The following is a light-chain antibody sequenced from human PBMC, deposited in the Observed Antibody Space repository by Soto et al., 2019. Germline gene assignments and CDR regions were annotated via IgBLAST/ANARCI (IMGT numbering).Light chain of an antibody. Sequence: DIQMTQSPSTLSGSVGDRVTITCRASQSISSWLAWYQQKPGKAPKLLIYDASSLESGVPSRFSGSGSGTEFTLTISRLQPDDFVTYFCQQYNSYPWTFGQGTKVDIK. CDR3: QQYNSYPWT. V-gene: IGKV1-5*01. CDR1: QSISSW. J-gene: IGKJ1*01. CDR2: DAS.